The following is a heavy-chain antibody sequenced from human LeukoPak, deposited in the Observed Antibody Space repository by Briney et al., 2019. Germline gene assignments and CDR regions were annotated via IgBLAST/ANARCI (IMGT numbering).Heavy chain of an antibody. CDR2: LYSSGST. J-gene: IGHJ5*02. CDR3: ASDAFGIFGVAHNWFDP. Sequence: PSHARLLTCIGTDGPLSCCRYYSTWIWPPAWKDLEGLRRLYSSGSTNYNPPLKSRDTISVDTSKNQFSLKLSSVTAADTAVYYCASDAFGIFGVAHNWFDPWGQGTLVTVSS. V-gene: IGHV4-61*02. D-gene: IGHD3-3*01. CDR1: DGPLSCCRYY.